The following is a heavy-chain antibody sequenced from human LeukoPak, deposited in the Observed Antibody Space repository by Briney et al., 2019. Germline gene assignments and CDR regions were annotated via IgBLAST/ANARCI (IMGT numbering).Heavy chain of an antibody. Sequence: SETLSLTCTVSGGSISSSSYYWGWIRQPPGKGLEWIGSIYYSGSTYYNPSLKSRVTISVDTSKNQFSLKLSSVTAADTAVYYCAREELYYFDYWGQGTLVTVSS. J-gene: IGHJ4*02. D-gene: IGHD1-7*01. CDR1: GGSISSSSYY. V-gene: IGHV4-39*07. CDR3: AREELYYFDY. CDR2: IYYSGST.